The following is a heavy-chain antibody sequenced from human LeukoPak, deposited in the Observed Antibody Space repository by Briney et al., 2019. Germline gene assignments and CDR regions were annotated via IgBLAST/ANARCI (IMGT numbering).Heavy chain of an antibody. CDR1: GGSISSSSYY. V-gene: IGHV4-39*01. CDR3: ARQSGSYSSRFCDY. J-gene: IGHJ4*02. D-gene: IGHD1-26*01. CDR2: IYYSGST. Sequence: SETLSLTCTVSGGSISSSSYYWGWIRQPPGKGLEWIGSIYYSGSTYYNPSLKSRVTISVDTSKNRFSLKLSSVTAADTAVYYCARQSGSYSSRFCDYWGQGTLVTVSS.